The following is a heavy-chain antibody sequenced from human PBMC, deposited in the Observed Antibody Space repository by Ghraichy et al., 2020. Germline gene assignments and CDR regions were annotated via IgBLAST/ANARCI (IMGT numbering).Heavy chain of an antibody. CDR2: IGTAGDP. Sequence: GGSLRLSSAASGFIFSSYDMHWVRQATGEGLEWVSVIGTAGDPYYSGSVKGRFTISRENAKNSLYLQMNSLRAGDTAVYYCARSRGFGHFDYWGQGTLVTVSS. CDR1: GFIFSSYD. CDR3: ARSRGFGHFDY. V-gene: IGHV3-13*05. D-gene: IGHD3-16*01. J-gene: IGHJ4*02.